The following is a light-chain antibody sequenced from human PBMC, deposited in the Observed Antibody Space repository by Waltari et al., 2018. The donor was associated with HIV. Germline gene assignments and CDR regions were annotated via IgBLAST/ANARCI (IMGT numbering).Light chain of an antibody. CDR3: GTWDSGKNVWV. CDR2: DNN. V-gene: IGLV1-51*01. Sequence: QYVLTPPPSVSPAPGQTVTISCSGCRSHIGNNYVSWYQQVTGAAPKLVLYDNNERPSGIRDRFSGSKSGTSATLDITGLQPGDEADYYCGTWDSGKNVWVFGGGTKLTVL. J-gene: IGLJ3*02. CDR1: RSHIGNNY.